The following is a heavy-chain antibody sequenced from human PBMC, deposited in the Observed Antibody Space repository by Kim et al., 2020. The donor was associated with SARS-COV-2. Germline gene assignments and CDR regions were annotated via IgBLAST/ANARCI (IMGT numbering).Heavy chain of an antibody. CDR1: GFTFSTYA. CDR2: ISGSGATT. D-gene: IGHD3-10*01. J-gene: IGHJ4*02. V-gene: IGHV3-23*01. Sequence: GGSLRLSCAASGFTFSTYAMNWVRQAPGKGLEWVSTISGSGATTFYADSVKGRFTISRDNSKNTLYLQMNSLRAEDTAIYYCARGTSLVRGAYFDYWGQGTLVTVSS. CDR3: ARGTSLVRGAYFDY.